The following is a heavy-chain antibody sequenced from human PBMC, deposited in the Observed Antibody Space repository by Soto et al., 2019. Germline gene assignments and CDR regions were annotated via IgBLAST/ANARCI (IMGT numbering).Heavy chain of an antibody. J-gene: IGHJ5*02. CDR3: ARVAVAGTWWFDP. D-gene: IGHD6-19*01. Sequence: QVQLVESGGGVVQAGRSLRLSCAASGFTFSNYGMHWARQAPGKGLEWVALIWYDGSNDRYADSVKGRFTISRDNFKNILYLQMNSLRAEDTAVDYCARVAVAGTWWFDPWGQGTLVTVSS. CDR2: IWYDGSND. CDR1: GFTFSNYG. V-gene: IGHV3-33*01.